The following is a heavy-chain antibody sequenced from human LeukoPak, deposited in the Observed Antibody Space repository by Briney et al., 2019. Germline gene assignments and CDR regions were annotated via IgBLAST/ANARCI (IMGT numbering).Heavy chain of an antibody. CDR2: FDPEDGET. CDR3: ATPPAITMVRGVSPYYFDY. J-gene: IGHJ4*02. Sequence: ASVKVSCKVSGYTLTELSMHWVRQAPGKGLEWMGGFDPEDGETIYAQKFQGRVTMTEDTSTDTAYMELSSLRSEDTAVYYCATPPAITMVRGVSPYYFDYWGQGTLVTVSS. D-gene: IGHD3-10*01. V-gene: IGHV1-24*01. CDR1: GYTLTELS.